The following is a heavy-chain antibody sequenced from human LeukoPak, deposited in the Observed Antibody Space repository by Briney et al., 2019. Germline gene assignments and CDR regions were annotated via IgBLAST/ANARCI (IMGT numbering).Heavy chain of an antibody. D-gene: IGHD6-19*01. CDR3: ARGPYSSGWYALGTFEFAY. CDR1: GGSISSYY. J-gene: IGHJ4*02. CDR2: INHSGST. Sequence: PSETLSLTCTVSGGSISSYYWSWIRQPPGKGLEWIGEINHSGSTNYNPSLKSRVTISVDTSKNQFSLKLSSVTAADTAVYYCARGPYSSGWYALGTFEFAYWGQGTLVTVSS. V-gene: IGHV4-34*01.